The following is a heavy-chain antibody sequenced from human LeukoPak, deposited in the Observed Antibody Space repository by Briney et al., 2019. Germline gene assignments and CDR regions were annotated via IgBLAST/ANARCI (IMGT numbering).Heavy chain of an antibody. CDR2: IYAGDST. D-gene: IGHD4-23*01. J-gene: IGHJ4*02. CDR1: GFTVSSSY. Sequence: PGGSLRLSCAASGFTVSSSYISWVRQAPGKGLEWVSVIYAGDSTYYADSVKGRFIISRDNSKNTVYLQMDSLRAEDTAVYYCARDIRPSNSGNQFDYWGQGILVTVSS. CDR3: ARDIRPSNSGNQFDY. V-gene: IGHV3-53*01.